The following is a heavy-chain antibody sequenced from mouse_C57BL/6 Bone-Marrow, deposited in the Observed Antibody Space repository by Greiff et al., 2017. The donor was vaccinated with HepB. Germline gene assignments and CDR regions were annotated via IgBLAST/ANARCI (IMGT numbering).Heavy chain of an antibody. Sequence: QVHVKQSGAELVKPGASVKISCKASGYAFSSYWMNWVKQRPGKGLEWIGQIYPGDGDTNYNGKFKGKATLTADKSSSTAYMQLSSLTSEDSAVYFCAAHYYGSRAWFAYWGQGTLVTVSA. CDR3: AAHYYGSRAWFAY. CDR1: GYAFSSYW. V-gene: IGHV1-80*01. CDR2: IYPGDGDT. J-gene: IGHJ3*01. D-gene: IGHD1-1*01.